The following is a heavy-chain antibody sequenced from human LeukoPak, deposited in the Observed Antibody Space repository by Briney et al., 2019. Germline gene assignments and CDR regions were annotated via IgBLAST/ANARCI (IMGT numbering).Heavy chain of an antibody. CDR2: INPNRGGT. J-gene: IGHJ3*02. V-gene: IGHV1-2*04. CDR3: ARASKLLWFGDDAFDS. Sequence: ASLKVSCKASGYTFTGYYMYCVRQAPGQGLEWIGWINPNRGGTNYAQKFQGWVTMTRDTPIRTAYMELSRLKSDDTAVYYCARASKLLWFGDDAFDSCGQGTMVTVSS. CDR1: GYTFTGYY. D-gene: IGHD3-10*01.